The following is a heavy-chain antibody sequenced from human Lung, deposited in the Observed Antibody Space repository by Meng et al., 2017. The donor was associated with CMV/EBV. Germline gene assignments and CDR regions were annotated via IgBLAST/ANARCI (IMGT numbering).Heavy chain of an antibody. D-gene: IGHD6-13*01. J-gene: IGHJ4*02. CDR1: GFTFSSFA. CDR2: ITASGGST. Sequence: GEXXTISCAASGFTFSSFAMSWVRQAPGKGLECDSAITASGGSTYYADSVKGRFTISRDNSKNTLYLQMNSLRAEDTAVYYCAKAYSGSWYREYYDDWGQGXLVTVSS. CDR3: AKAYSGSWYREYYDD. V-gene: IGHV3-23*01.